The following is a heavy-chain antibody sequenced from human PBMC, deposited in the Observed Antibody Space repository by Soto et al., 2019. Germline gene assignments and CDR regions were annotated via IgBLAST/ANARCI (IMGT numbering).Heavy chain of an antibody. Sequence: EVQLVESGGGLVKPGGSLRLSCAASGFTFSSYSMNWVRQAPGKGLEWVSSISSSSSYIYYADSVKGRFTISRDNAKNSLYLQMNSLRAEDTAVYYCARDRRFLEWFPFDYWGQGTLVTVSS. CDR2: ISSSSSYI. D-gene: IGHD3-3*01. CDR1: GFTFSSYS. CDR3: ARDRRFLEWFPFDY. J-gene: IGHJ4*02. V-gene: IGHV3-21*01.